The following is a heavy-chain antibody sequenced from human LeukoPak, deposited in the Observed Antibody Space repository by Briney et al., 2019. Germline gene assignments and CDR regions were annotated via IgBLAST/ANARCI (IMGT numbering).Heavy chain of an antibody. J-gene: IGHJ5*02. CDR2: ISGSGGST. CDR1: GFTFSSYA. CDR3: AKGRVVVVVAATLPWFDP. D-gene: IGHD2-15*01. V-gene: IGHV3-23*01. Sequence: GGSLRLSCAASGFTFSSYAMSWVRQAPGRGLEWVSAISGSGGSTYYADSVKGRFTISRDNPKNTLYLQMNSLRAEDTAVYYCAKGRVVVVVAATLPWFDPWGQGTLVTVSS.